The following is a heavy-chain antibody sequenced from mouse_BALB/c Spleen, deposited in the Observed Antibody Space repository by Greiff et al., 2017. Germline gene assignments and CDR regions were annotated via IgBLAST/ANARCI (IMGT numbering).Heavy chain of an antibody. Sequence: EVHLVESGGGLVKPGGSLKLSCAASGFTFSSYAMSWVRQTPEKRLEWVASISSGGSTYYPDSVKGRFTISRDNARNILYLQMSSLRSEDTAMYYCARGGGYGNYGAYWGQGTLVTVSA. CDR1: GFTFSSYA. CDR2: ISSGGST. J-gene: IGHJ3*01. CDR3: ARGGGYGNYGAY. D-gene: IGHD2-1*01. V-gene: IGHV5-6-5*01.